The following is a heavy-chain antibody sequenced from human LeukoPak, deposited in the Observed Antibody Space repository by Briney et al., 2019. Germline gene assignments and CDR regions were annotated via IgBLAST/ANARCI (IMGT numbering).Heavy chain of an antibody. J-gene: IGHJ4*02. Sequence: GESLKISCKTSGYSFTTYWIGWVRQMPGKGLEWMGLIFPGDSDTRYSPSFQGQVTISADRSISTAYLQWSSLRASDTAMYYGARRRGGYDSNGYFYYFDYWGQGTLVTVTS. V-gene: IGHV5-51*01. CDR2: IFPGDSDT. CDR3: ARRRGGYDSNGYFYYFDY. D-gene: IGHD3-22*01. CDR1: GYSFTTYW.